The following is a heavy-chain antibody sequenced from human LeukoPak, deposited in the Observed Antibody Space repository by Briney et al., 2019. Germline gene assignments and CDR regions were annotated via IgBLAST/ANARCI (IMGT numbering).Heavy chain of an antibody. Sequence: SETLSLTCSVSGGSISSSSYYWGWIRQPPGKGLEWIGNVYYGGSTYYNPSLKSRVTISVDTSKNRFSLKLSSVTAADTAVYYCASGPCSGSSCYSSSYYYYYYMDIWGKGTTVTVSS. V-gene: IGHV4-39*01. J-gene: IGHJ6*03. D-gene: IGHD2-15*01. CDR2: VYYGGST. CDR1: GGSISSSSYY. CDR3: ASGPCSGSSCYSSSYYYYYYMDI.